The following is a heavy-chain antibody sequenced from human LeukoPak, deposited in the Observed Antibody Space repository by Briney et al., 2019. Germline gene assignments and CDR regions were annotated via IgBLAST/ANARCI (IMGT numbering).Heavy chain of an antibody. CDR2: IGYNTGVI. CDR1: GFNFNDFA. D-gene: IGHD1-14*01. Sequence: GRSLRLSCAASGFNFNDFAMHWVRQAPGKGLEWVSGIGYNTGVIDYADSVKGRFTNSRDNAKNSLYLQMNSLRTEDTAFYYCVKSIDRTKAPAWGYYFDRWGQGTLVTVSS. CDR3: VKSIDRTKAPAWGYYFDR. V-gene: IGHV3-9*01. J-gene: IGHJ4*02.